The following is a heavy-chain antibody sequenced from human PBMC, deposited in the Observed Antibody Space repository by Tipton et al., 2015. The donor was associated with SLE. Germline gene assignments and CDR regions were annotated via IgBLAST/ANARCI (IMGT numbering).Heavy chain of an antibody. Sequence: TLSLTCTVSGGSISSGSYYWSWIRQPAGKGLEWIGRIHTLGKTDYSPSLKSRVTVSADTSKNQFSLMLSSVTAADTAVYYCARHAGDYAYFDSWGQGTLVTVSS. CDR3: ARHAGDYAYFDS. CDR1: GGSISSGSYY. D-gene: IGHD4-17*01. CDR2: IHTLGKT. V-gene: IGHV4-61*02. J-gene: IGHJ4*02.